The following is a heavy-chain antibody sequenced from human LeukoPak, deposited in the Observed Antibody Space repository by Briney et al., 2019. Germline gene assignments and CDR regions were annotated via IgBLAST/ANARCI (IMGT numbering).Heavy chain of an antibody. D-gene: IGHD3-10*01. J-gene: IGHJ4*02. CDR1: GYTFTGYY. Sequence: ASVKVSCKASGYTFTGYYIHWVGQAPGQGLEWMGWINPNSGGTNYAQKFQGRVTMTRDTSISTAYMELSRLRSDDTAVYYCARGTSTTVHFDYWGQGTLVTVSS. CDR3: ARGTSTTVHFDY. V-gene: IGHV1-2*02. CDR2: INPNSGGT.